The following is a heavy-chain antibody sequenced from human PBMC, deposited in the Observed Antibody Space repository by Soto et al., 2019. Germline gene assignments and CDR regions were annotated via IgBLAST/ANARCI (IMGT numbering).Heavy chain of an antibody. CDR1: GGSFSGYY. CDR2: INHSGST. V-gene: IGHV4-34*01. CDR3: AGTYEHGPYYYGMDV. J-gene: IGHJ6*02. D-gene: IGHD3-3*01. Sequence: ASETLSLTCAVYGGSFSGYYWSWIRQPPGKGLEWIGEINHSGSTNYNPSLKSRVTISVDTSKNQFSLKLSSVTAADTAVYYCAGTYEHGPYYYGMDVWGQGTTVTVSS.